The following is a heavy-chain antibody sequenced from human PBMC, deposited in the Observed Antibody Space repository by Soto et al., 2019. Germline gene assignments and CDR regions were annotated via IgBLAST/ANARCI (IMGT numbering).Heavy chain of an antibody. Sequence: AASVKVSCKASGGTFSSYAISWVRQAPGQGLEWMGGIIPIFGTANYAQKFQGRVTITADESTSTVYMELSSLRSEDTAVYYCARVTDSNFLYWGQGALVTVSS. J-gene: IGHJ4*02. CDR2: IIPIFGTA. V-gene: IGHV1-69*13. CDR1: GGTFSSYA. CDR3: ARVTDSNFLY. D-gene: IGHD4-4*01.